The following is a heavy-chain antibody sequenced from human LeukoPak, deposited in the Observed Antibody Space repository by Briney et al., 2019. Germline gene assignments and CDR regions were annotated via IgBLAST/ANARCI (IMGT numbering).Heavy chain of an antibody. D-gene: IGHD3-10*01. V-gene: IGHV3-7*01. Sequence: GGSLRLSCAASGFTFSGFWMKWVRQAPGKGLEWVANINEDESQKYYVDSVKGRFTTSRDNAKNSLYLQMNSLRAEDTAVYYCARGHHTRGVYDYWGQGTLVTVSS. CDR2: INEDESQK. J-gene: IGHJ4*02. CDR1: GFTFSGFW. CDR3: ARGHHTRGVYDY.